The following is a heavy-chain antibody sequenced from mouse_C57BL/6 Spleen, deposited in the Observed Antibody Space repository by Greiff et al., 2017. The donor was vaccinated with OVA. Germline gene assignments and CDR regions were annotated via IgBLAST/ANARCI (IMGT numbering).Heavy chain of an antibody. J-gene: IGHJ4*01. D-gene: IGHD1-1*01. CDR1: GYAFTNYL. CDR2: INPGSGGT. CDR3: ARYRFRDGSSYEAMDY. V-gene: IGHV1-54*01. Sequence: QVQLQQSGAELVRPGTSVKVSCKASGYAFTNYLIEWVKQRPGQGLEWIGVINPGSGGTNYNEQFKGKATLTADKSSSTAYMQLSSLTSEDSAVYFGARYRFRDGSSYEAMDYWGQGTSVTVSS.